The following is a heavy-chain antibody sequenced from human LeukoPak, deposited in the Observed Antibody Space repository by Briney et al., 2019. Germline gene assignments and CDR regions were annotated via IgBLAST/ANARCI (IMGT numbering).Heavy chain of an antibody. Sequence: SVKVSCKASGGTFSSYAISWVRQAPGQGLEWMGGIIPIFGTANYAQKFQGRVTITADESTSTAYMELSSLRSEDTAVYYCARGEGGLHYDILTGYSYFDYWGQGTLVTSPQ. V-gene: IGHV1-69*13. J-gene: IGHJ4*02. CDR1: GGTFSSYA. D-gene: IGHD3-9*01. CDR2: IIPIFGTA. CDR3: ARGEGGLHYDILTGYSYFDY.